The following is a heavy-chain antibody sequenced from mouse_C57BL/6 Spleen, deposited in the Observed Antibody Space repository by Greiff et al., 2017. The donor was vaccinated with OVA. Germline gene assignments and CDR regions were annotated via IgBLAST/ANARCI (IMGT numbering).Heavy chain of an antibody. CDR2: IYPGSGST. D-gene: IGHD1-1*01. Sequence: QVQLQQPGAELVKPGASVKMSCKASGYTFTSYWITWVKQRPGQGLEWIGDIYPGSGSTNYNEKFKSKATLTVDTSSSTAYMQLSSLTSEDSAVYYCARSGVFITTVANYFDYWGQGTTLTVSS. CDR1: GYTFTSYW. CDR3: ARSGVFITTVANYFDY. J-gene: IGHJ2*01. V-gene: IGHV1-55*01.